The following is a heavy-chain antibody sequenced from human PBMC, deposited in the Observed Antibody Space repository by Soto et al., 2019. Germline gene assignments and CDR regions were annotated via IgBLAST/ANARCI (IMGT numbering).Heavy chain of an antibody. CDR1: GYTFIRYG. CDR3: ARGGYYDNTWGKLIHYGLDV. V-gene: IGHV1-18*01. J-gene: IGHJ6*02. D-gene: IGHD3-16*01. CDR2: ISPYNDYT. Sequence: QVQLVQSAAEVKKPGASVKVSCKASGYTFIRYGITWVRQAPGQGLEWMGWISPYNDYTIYAQKVQGRVTMTTDTSTRTVYMELRSLKSDDTAVYYCARGGYYDNTWGKLIHYGLDVWGQGTSVTVSS.